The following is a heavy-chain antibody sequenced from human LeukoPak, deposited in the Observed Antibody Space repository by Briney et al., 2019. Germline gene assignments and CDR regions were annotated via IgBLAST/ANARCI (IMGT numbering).Heavy chain of an antibody. CDR1: GGSISSSSYY. CDR2: IYYSGST. CDR3: ATTMVRGVIIGYYFDY. D-gene: IGHD3-10*01. V-gene: IGHV4-39*01. J-gene: IGHJ4*02. Sequence: SETLSLTCTVSGGSISSSSYYWGWIRQPPGKGLEWIGSIYYSGSTYYNPSLKSRVTISVDTSKNQFSLKLSSVTAADTAVYYCATTMVRGVIIGYYFDYWGQGTLVTVSS.